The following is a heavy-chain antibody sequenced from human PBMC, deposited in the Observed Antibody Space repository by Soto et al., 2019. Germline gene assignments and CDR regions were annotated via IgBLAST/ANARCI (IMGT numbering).Heavy chain of an antibody. D-gene: IGHD2-15*01. J-gene: IGHJ4*02. CDR3: ARDGAYCSGGSCYKIRGGLFDY. V-gene: IGHV1-3*01. CDR2: INAGNGNT. CDR1: GYTFTSYA. Sequence: ASVKVSCKASGYTFTSYAMHWVRQAPGQRLEWMGWINAGNGNTKYSQKFQGRVTITRDTSASTAYMELSSLRSEDTAVYYCARDGAYCSGGSCYKIRGGLFDYWGQGTLVTVSS.